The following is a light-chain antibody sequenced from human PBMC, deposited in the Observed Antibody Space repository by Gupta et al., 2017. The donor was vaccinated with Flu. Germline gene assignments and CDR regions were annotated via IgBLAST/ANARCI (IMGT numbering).Light chain of an antibody. V-gene: IGKV3-15*01. CDR1: QSVRSN. CDR2: GAS. Sequence: EIVMTQSPATLSVSPGERATLSCRASQSVRSNLAWYKQKPGQAPRLLIYGASTRDTGIPARFRGSGFGKQFTLTISSRQSEDFAVYNSKQDNNWPPNTFGQRSKLDTK. J-gene: IGKJ2*01. CDR3: KQDNNWPPNT.